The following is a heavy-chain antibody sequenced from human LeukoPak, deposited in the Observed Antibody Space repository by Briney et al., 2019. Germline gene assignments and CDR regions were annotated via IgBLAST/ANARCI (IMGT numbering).Heavy chain of an antibody. V-gene: IGHV3-21*01. CDR3: ARVRGANWFFDV. Sequence: PGGSLRLSCAASGFTFGDHSMNWVRQAPGRGLEWISSISSASNYIYYSETTEGRFTISRDNFDKLLYLQMNSLRVEDTAVYYCARVRGANWFFDVWGRGTLVTVSS. J-gene: IGHJ2*01. CDR2: ISSASNYI. CDR1: GFTFGDHS. D-gene: IGHD3-10*01.